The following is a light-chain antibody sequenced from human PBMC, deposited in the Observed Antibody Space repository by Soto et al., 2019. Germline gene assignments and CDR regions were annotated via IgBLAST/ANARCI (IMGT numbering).Light chain of an antibody. V-gene: IGKV3-15*01. CDR1: QSVSSN. Sequence: EIVMTQSPATLSGSPGERATLSGRASQSVSSNLAWYQQKPGQAPRLLVYGASTRATGIPARFSGSGSGTEFTLTISSLQSEDSAVYYCQEYSAWWTFGQGTKVEIK. CDR3: QEYSAWWT. CDR2: GAS. J-gene: IGKJ1*01.